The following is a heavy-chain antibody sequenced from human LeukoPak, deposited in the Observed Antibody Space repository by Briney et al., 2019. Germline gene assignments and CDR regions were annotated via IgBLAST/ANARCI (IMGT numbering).Heavy chain of an antibody. D-gene: IGHD2-2*02. CDR1: GGSISTYY. V-gene: IGHV4-59*08. CDR2: IYYSGNT. J-gene: IGHJ4*02. CDR3: ARHYSYTYGPDY. Sequence: PSETLSLTCTVSGGSISTYYWGWIRQPPGKGLEWMGYIYYSGNTNYNPSLKSRLSISVDTSKNQFSLNLTSVTAADTAVYYCARHYSYTYGPDYWGQGTLVTVSS.